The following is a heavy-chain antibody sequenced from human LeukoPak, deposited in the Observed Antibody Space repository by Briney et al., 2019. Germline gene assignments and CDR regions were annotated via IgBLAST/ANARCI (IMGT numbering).Heavy chain of an antibody. V-gene: IGHV6-1*01. J-gene: IGHJ5*02. D-gene: IGHD6-19*01. CDR3: ARAVAGSNWFDP. CDR2: TYYRSKWYN. Sequence: SQTLSLTCAISGDSVPSNSAAWNWIRQSPSRGLEWLGRTYYRSKWYNDYAVSVTSRITINPNTSKNQFSLQLNSVTPEDTAVYYCARAVAGSNWFDPWGQGTLVTVSS. CDR1: GDSVPSNSAA.